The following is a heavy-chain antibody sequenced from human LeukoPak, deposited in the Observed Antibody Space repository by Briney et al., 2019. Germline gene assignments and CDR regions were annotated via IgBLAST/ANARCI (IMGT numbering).Heavy chain of an antibody. CDR1: GGSISHYY. V-gene: IGHV4-59*08. J-gene: IGHJ2*01. CDR2: IFDSGNT. Sequence: PSETLSLTCTVSGGSISHYYWSWIRQPPGKGLEWIAYIFDSGNTNYNPSLKSRVTISLDTSKNQFSLRLSSVTAADTAVYYCARRNWYFDLWGRGTLVTVSS. CDR3: ARRNWYFDL.